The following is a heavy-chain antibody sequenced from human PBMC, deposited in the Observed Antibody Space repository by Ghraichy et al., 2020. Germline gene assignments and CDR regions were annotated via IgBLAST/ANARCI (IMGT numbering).Heavy chain of an antibody. CDR3: VLGDYWRGFR. CDR1: DFTVANNY. CDR2: IYRQGGS. D-gene: IGHD3-3*01. V-gene: IGHV3-53*01. J-gene: IGHJ4*02. Sequence: GGSLRLSCAATDFTVANNYVSWVRQAPGKGLELVSTIYRQGGSEYIDSVKGRFTISRDSSKNTVSLQMNSLRDEDTAVYYCVLGDYWRGFRWGQGTLVTVSS.